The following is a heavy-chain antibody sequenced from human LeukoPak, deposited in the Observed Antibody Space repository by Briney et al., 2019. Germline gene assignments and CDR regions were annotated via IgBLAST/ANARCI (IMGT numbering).Heavy chain of an antibody. Sequence: IPSETLSLTCSVSGGSISTSSQYWVWIRQTPGKGLEWIGSLYYAGSTYNNPSLESRVTISIDTSKNQFSLRLTSVTAADTAVYFCARPFYSCGWYGAFDIWGPGTMVTVSS. V-gene: IGHV4-39*01. J-gene: IGHJ3*02. D-gene: IGHD6-19*01. CDR2: LYYAGST. CDR3: ARPFYSCGWYGAFDI. CDR1: GGSISTSSQY.